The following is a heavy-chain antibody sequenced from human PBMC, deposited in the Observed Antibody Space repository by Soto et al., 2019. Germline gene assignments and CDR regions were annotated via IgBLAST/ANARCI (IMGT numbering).Heavy chain of an antibody. J-gene: IGHJ3*02. Sequence: PGGSLRLSCAASGFTFSSYGMHWVRQAPGKGLEWVAVISYDGSNKYYADSVKGRFTISRDNSKNTLYLQMNSLRAEDTAVYYCARVWTIFGVVAAFDIWGQGTMVTVSS. CDR2: ISYDGSNK. D-gene: IGHD3-3*01. CDR1: GFTFSSYG. CDR3: ARVWTIFGVVAAFDI. V-gene: IGHV3-30*03.